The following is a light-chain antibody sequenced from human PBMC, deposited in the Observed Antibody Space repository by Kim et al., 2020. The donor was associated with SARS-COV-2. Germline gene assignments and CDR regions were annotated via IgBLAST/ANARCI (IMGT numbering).Light chain of an antibody. J-gene: IGKJ2*01. CDR3: LQHYKYPYT. CDR2: GAS. Sequence: SVAGGDTVTISCGKSQGNRNDLAWFQQKAGKAPQLLIYGASSLHTGVPSRFSGSGSGTDFTLTISSLQPEDFATYYCLQHYKYPYTFGQGTKLEI. CDR1: QGNRND. V-gene: IGKV1-6*01.